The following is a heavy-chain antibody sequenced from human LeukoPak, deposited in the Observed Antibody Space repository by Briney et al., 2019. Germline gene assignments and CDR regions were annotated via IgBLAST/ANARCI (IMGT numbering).Heavy chain of an antibody. J-gene: IGHJ5*02. CDR3: ARGGLEAYSSSPGRFDP. CDR2: ISYDGSNK. Sequence: GGSLRLSCAASGFTFSSYAMHWVRQAPGKGLEWVAVISYDGSNKYYADSVKGRFTISRDNSKNTLYLQMNSLRSDDTAVYYCARGGLEAYSSSPGRFDPWGQGTLVTVSS. CDR1: GFTFSSYA. D-gene: IGHD6-13*01. V-gene: IGHV3-30*04.